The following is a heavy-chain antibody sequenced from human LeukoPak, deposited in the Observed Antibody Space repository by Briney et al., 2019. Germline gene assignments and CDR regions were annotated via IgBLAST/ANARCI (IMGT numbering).Heavy chain of an antibody. D-gene: IGHD2-21*02. CDR1: GYTFTSYY. J-gene: IGHJ4*02. Sequence: GASVKVSCKASGYTFTSYYMHWVRQAPGQGLEWMGIINPSGGSTSYAQKFQGRVTMTRDTSPSTVYMELSSLRSEDTAVYYCAREGSCGGDCYYFDYWGQGTLVTVSS. CDR2: INPSGGST. V-gene: IGHV1-46*01. CDR3: AREGSCGGDCYYFDY.